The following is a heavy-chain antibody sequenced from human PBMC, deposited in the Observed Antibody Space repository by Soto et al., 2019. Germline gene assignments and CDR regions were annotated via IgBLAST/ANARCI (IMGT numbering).Heavy chain of an antibody. Sequence: GGSLRLSCAASGFTFRNYGMNWVRQAPGKGLEWVSYIAIGSSTTYYADSVKGRFTISRDNAKNSLYLQVNSLRAEDTAVYYCASALDTTMASKDNWLDPWGQGTLVTVSS. CDR2: IAIGSSTT. CDR1: GFTFRNYG. J-gene: IGHJ5*02. V-gene: IGHV3-48*01. D-gene: IGHD5-18*01. CDR3: ASALDTTMASKDNWLDP.